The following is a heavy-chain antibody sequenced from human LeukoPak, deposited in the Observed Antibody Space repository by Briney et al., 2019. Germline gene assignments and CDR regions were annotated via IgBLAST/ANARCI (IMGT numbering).Heavy chain of an antibody. CDR2: IYSGGST. CDR1: GFTVSSNY. V-gene: IGHV3-53*01. Sequence: PGGSLRLSCAASGFTVSSNYMSWVRQAPGKGLEWVSVIYSGGSTYYADSVKGRFTISRDNSKKTLYLQMNSMRAEDTAVYYCARDQYCSSTSCYDYYYYYMDVWGKGTTVTVSS. J-gene: IGHJ6*03. CDR3: ARDQYCSSTSCYDYYYYYMDV. D-gene: IGHD2-2*01.